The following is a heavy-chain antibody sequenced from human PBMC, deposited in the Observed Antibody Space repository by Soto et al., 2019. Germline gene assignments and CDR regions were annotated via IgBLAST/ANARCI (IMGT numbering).Heavy chain of an antibody. Sequence: GGSLRLSCAASGFTFSSYAMSWVRQAPGKGLEWVSAISGSGGSTYYADSVKGRFTISRDNSKNTLYLQMNSLRAEDTAVYYCAKDRREYYDYIWGSYKESDAFDIWGQGTMVTVSS. J-gene: IGHJ3*02. CDR2: ISGSGGST. V-gene: IGHV3-23*01. D-gene: IGHD3-16*01. CDR1: GFTFSSYA. CDR3: AKDRREYYDYIWGSYKESDAFDI.